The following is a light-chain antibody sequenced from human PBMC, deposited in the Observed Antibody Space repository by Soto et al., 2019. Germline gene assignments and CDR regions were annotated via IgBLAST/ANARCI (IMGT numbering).Light chain of an antibody. J-gene: IGKJ4*01. CDR1: QDISNY. CDR3: QQYDNPSLT. V-gene: IGKV1-33*01. Sequence: DKKMSKSPSALSASVGDGVTITCQASQDISNYLNWYQQKPGKAPKLLIYDASNLETGVPSRFSGSGSGTDFTFTISSLQPEDIATYYCQQYDNPSLTFGGGTKVDIK. CDR2: DAS.